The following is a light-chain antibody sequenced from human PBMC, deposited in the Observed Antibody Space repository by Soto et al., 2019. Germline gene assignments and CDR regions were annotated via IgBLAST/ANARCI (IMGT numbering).Light chain of an antibody. J-gene: IGLJ3*02. CDR1: SGSVSTSYY. CDR3: VLYMGRGLWV. CDR2: STN. V-gene: IGLV8-61*01. Sequence: QTVVTQEPSFSVSPGGTVTLTCALSSGSVSTSYYPTWYQQTPGQAPRTLIYSTNTRSSGVPDRFSGSILGNKAALTITGAQADDESDYHCVLYMGRGLWVFGGGTKLTVL.